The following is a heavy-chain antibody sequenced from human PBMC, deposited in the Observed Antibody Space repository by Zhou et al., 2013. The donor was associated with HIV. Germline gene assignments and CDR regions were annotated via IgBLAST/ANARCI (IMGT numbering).Heavy chain of an antibody. CDR2: IYYSGST. Sequence: QVQLQESGPGLVKPSETLSLTCTVSGGSVSSSGYYWGWIRQPPGKGLEWIGNIYYSGSTYYNPSLKSRVTISMDTSKNQFSLKLSSVTAADTAFYYCARGGDWAFDIWGQGTMVTVSS. CDR1: GGSVSSSGYY. J-gene: IGHJ3*02. D-gene: IGHD2-21*02. CDR3: ARGGDWAFDI. V-gene: IGHV4-39*07.